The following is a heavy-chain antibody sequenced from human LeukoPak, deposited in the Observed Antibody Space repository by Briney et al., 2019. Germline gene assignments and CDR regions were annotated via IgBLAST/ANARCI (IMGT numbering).Heavy chain of an antibody. CDR2: IYSGGTT. Sequence: PGGSLRLSCAASGFTVSSNYMTWVRQAPGKGLEWVSVIYSGGTTYYADSVKGRFTISRDNAKNSLYLQMNSLRAEDTAVYYCARVEGSSAAIPDYYYYYMDVWGKGTTVTVSS. CDR3: ARVEGSSAAIPDYYYYYMDV. D-gene: IGHD2-2*02. J-gene: IGHJ6*03. CDR1: GFTVSSNY. V-gene: IGHV3-66*01.